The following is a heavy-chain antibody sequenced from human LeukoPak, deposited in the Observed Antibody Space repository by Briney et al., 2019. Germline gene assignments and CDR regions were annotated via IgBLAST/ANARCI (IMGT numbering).Heavy chain of an antibody. CDR1: GFTFSSYA. D-gene: IGHD6-19*01. CDR2: ITSDGTNE. Sequence: PGGSLRLSCAASGFTFSSYAMSWVRQAPGKGLEWVAVITSDGTNEYYADAVKGRFTISRDNSKTTLYLHMNSLRVEDTAVYYCARSNGWYLDYWGQGTLVTVSS. J-gene: IGHJ4*02. CDR3: ARSNGWYLDY. V-gene: IGHV3-30-3*01.